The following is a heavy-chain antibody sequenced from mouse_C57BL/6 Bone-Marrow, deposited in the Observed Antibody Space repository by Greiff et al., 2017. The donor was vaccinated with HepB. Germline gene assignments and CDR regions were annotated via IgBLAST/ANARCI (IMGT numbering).Heavy chain of an antibody. J-gene: IGHJ2*01. CDR1: GFNIKDDY. Sequence: VQLQQSGAELVRPGASVKLSCTASGFNIKDDYMHWVKQRPEQGLEWIGWIDPENGDTEYASKFQGKATITADTSSNTAYLQLSSLTSEDTAVYYCTTAGSSYGDYWGQGTTLTVSS. CDR2: IDPENGDT. CDR3: TTAGSSYGDY. D-gene: IGHD1-1*01. V-gene: IGHV14-4*01.